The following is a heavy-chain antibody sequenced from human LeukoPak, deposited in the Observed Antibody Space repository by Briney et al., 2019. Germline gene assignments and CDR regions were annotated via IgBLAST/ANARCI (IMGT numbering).Heavy chain of an antibody. CDR1: GYMFTNHD. CDR2: MSPTTGNA. Sequence: ASVKVSCEASGYMFTNHDIHWVRQAPGQGPEWMGWMSPTTGNAGYAQKFQGRVTMTRDTSINTAYLELSSLTSEDTAVYFCTRGLRGEILQAGYWGQGTLVTVSS. V-gene: IGHV1-8*01. CDR3: TRGLRGEILQAGY. J-gene: IGHJ4*02. D-gene: IGHD1-26*01.